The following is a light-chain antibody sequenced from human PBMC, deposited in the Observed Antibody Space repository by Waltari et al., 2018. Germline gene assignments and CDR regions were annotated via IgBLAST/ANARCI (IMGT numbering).Light chain of an antibody. V-gene: IGKV4-1*01. CDR2: GAS. J-gene: IGKJ1*01. CDR3: QRFYRKLT. Sequence: SVVYKSNDKNYLGCYQQKRGQPTRLLSRGASTRESGLPDRCSGSGDGKDSLLTTSSLQAEDVAVYCCQRFYRKLTFGQGTKVEI. CDR1: SVVYKSNDKNY.